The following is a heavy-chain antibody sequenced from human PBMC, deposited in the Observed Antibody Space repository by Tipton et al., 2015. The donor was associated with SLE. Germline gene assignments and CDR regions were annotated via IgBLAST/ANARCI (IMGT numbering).Heavy chain of an antibody. CDR2: ISWDGTGT. V-gene: IGHV3-43D*04. D-gene: IGHD5-18*01. Sequence: GSLRLSCATSGFTFDDYAMHWVRQAPGKGLEWVSLISWDGTGTYYADSVKGRFTISRDNAKNSLYLQMNSLRAEDTAVYYCARLGYSYAFDYWGQGTLVTVSS. CDR3: ARLGYSYAFDY. J-gene: IGHJ4*02. CDR1: GFTFDDYA.